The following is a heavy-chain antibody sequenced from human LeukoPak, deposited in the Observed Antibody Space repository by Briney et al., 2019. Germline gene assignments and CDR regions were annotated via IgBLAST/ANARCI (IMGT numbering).Heavy chain of an antibody. V-gene: IGHV3-23*01. CDR2: ISGSGGST. J-gene: IGHJ5*02. CDR1: GFTFSRYS. D-gene: IGHD5-18*01. CDR3: ASTDTAMVSWFDP. Sequence: PGGSLRLSCAGSGFTFSRYSLNWVRQAPGKGLEWVSAISGSGGSTYYADSVKGRFTISRDNSKNTLYLQMNSLRAEDTAVYYCASTDTAMVSWFDPWGQGTLVTVSS.